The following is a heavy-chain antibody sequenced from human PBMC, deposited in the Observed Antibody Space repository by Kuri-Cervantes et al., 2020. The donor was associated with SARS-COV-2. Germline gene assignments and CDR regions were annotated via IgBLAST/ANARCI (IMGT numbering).Heavy chain of an antibody. J-gene: IGHJ5*02. V-gene: IGHV1-69*04. CDR3: ARDEGDIVVVPAAIANPNWFDP. CDR1: GGTFSSYA. D-gene: IGHD2-2*02. CDR2: IIPTLGIA. Sequence: SVKVSCKASGGTFSSYAISWVRQAPGQGLEWMGRIIPTLGIANYAQKFQGRVTITADKSTSTAYMELSSLRSEDTAVYYCARDEGDIVVVPAAIANPNWFDPWGQGTLVTVSS.